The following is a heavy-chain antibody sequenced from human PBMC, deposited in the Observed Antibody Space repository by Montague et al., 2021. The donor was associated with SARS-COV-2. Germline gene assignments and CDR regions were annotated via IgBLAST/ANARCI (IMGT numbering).Heavy chain of an antibody. D-gene: IGHD3-10*01. V-gene: IGHV4-59*11. CDR3: ARAVSVRRAVNWFDP. Sequence: ETLSLTCTASGGSMSDHYWAWIRQPPGRGLEWLAYIYYSGGINSNASLKSRVTMSVDTSKNQFSLKLTSVTAADTAVYYCARAVSVRRAVNWFDPWGQGTLVTVSS. CDR1: GGSMSDHY. J-gene: IGHJ5*02. CDR2: IYYSGGI.